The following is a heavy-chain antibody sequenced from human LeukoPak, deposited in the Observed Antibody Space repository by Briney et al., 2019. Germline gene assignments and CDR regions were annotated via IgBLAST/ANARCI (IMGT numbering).Heavy chain of an antibody. D-gene: IGHD3-3*01. Sequence: GGSLRLSCAASGFIFNNYGLIWVRQAPGKGLEWVSAISNDGGGTNYADFVKGRFTISRDNSKNTLYLQMNSLRAEDTAVYYCARGSRVTIFGVVFDIDYWGQGTLITVSS. V-gene: IGHV3-23*01. CDR1: GFIFNNYG. CDR3: ARGSRVTIFGVVFDIDY. CDR2: ISNDGGGT. J-gene: IGHJ4*02.